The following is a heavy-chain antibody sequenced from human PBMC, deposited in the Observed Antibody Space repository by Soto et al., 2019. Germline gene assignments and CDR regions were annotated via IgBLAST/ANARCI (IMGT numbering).Heavy chain of an antibody. D-gene: IGHD1-1*01. CDR1: GGSISSSSYY. V-gene: IGHV4-39*01. Sequence: QLQLQESGPGLVKPSETLSLTCTVSGGSISSSSYYWGWIRQPPGKGLEWIGSIYYSGSTYYNPSLKSRVTISVDTSKNQFSLKLSSVTAADTAVYYCARRWKLYYYMDVWGKGTTVTVSS. CDR3: ARRWKLYYYMDV. J-gene: IGHJ6*03. CDR2: IYYSGST.